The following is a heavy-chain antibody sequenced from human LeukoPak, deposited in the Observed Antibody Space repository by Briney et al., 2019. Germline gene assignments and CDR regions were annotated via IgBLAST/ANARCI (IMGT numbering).Heavy chain of an antibody. Sequence: GSLRLSCAASGFTFSSYWMSWVRQAPGKGLEWVANIKQDGSEKYYVDSVKGRFTISRDNAKNSLYLQMNSLRAEDTAVYYCARVSGGSGWTLYYYYYYMDVWGKGTTVTVSS. CDR3: ARVSGGSGWTLYYYYYYMDV. V-gene: IGHV3-7*01. D-gene: IGHD6-19*01. J-gene: IGHJ6*03. CDR1: GFTFSSYW. CDR2: IKQDGSEK.